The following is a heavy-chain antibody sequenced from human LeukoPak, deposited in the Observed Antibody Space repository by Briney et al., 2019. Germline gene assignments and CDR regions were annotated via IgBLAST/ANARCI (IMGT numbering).Heavy chain of an antibody. CDR2: IYYSGST. CDR1: GGSISSGDYY. CDR3: ARGSFYYDFWSGYTSSWYFDY. V-gene: IGHV4-30-4*01. D-gene: IGHD3-3*01. Sequence: SETLSLTCTGSGGSISSGDYYWSWIRQPPGKGLEWIGYIYYSGSTYYNPSLKSRVTISVDTSKNQFSLKLSSVTAADTAVYYCARGSFYYDFWSGYTSSWYFDYWGQGTLVTVSS. J-gene: IGHJ4*02.